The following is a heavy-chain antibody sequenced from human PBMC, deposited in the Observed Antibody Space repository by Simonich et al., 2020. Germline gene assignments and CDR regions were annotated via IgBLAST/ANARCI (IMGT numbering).Heavy chain of an antibody. D-gene: IGHD6-13*01. CDR1: GFTFSSNG. J-gene: IGHJ4*02. V-gene: IGHV3-33*01. Sequence: QVQLVESGGGVVQPGRSLRLSCSASGFTFSSNGMHWVRQAPGKGMEWVAVIWYDGSNKYYAGSVKGRFTISRDNSKNTLYLQMNSLRAEDTAVYYCARERAAAGEAFDYWGQGTLVTVSS. CDR2: IWYDGSNK. CDR3: ARERAAAGEAFDY.